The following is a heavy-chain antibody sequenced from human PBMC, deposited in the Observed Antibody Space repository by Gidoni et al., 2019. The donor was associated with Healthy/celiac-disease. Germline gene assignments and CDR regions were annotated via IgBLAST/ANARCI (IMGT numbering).Heavy chain of an antibody. Sequence: QVQLVQSGAEVKKPGASVKVSCKVSGYTITELSMQWVRKAPGKGLEWMGGFDPEDGETIYAQKFQGRVTMTEDTSTDTAYMELSSLRSEDTAVYYCATHSTYDILTGYRQTHFDYWGQGTLVTVSS. CDR3: ATHSTYDILTGYRQTHFDY. CDR1: GYTITELS. D-gene: IGHD3-9*01. CDR2: FDPEDGET. V-gene: IGHV1-24*01. J-gene: IGHJ4*02.